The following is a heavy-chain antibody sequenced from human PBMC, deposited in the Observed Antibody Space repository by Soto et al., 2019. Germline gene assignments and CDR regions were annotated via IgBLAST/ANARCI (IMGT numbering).Heavy chain of an antibody. CDR3: AKEDPSGRYSLDY. Sequence: GWSLRLSCEASGFTFSGYGMHLVRQAPGKGLEWVAFISYYGTNEYYEDSVKGRFTISRDNSKNTLYLQMNSLRIEDTAVYFCAKEDPSGRYSLDYWGKGSQVTVSS. V-gene: IGHV3-30*18. D-gene: IGHD1-26*01. CDR2: ISYYGTNE. J-gene: IGHJ4*02. CDR1: GFTFSGYG.